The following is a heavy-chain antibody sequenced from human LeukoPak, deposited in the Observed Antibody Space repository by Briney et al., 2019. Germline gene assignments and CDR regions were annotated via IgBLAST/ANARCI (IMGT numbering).Heavy chain of an antibody. V-gene: IGHV3-21*03. CDR2: IFSSSTYI. D-gene: IGHD2/OR15-2a*01. Sequence: GGSLRLSCAASGFAFNTYSMNWVRQARGKGLEWVSFIFSSSTYIYYTDSVKGRFTISRDNARNSLYLQMDNLRAEDTGVYYCARDFYDGFALDYWGQGTLVTVSS. CDR1: GFAFNTYS. CDR3: ARDFYDGFALDY. J-gene: IGHJ4*02.